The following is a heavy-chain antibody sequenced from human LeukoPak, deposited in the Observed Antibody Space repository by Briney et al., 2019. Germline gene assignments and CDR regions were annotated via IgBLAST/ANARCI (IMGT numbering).Heavy chain of an antibody. Sequence: PGRSLRLSCETSGFTFSHHAMHWVRQAPGKGLEWVSYISSGSGTIYYADSVKGRFTISRDNAKNSLYRQMNSPRAEDTAVYYCAILRDEFYPWGQGTLVTVSS. J-gene: IGHJ5*02. V-gene: IGHV3-48*01. CDR3: AILRDEFYP. CDR2: ISSGSGTI. D-gene: IGHD2/OR15-2a*01. CDR1: GFTFSHHA.